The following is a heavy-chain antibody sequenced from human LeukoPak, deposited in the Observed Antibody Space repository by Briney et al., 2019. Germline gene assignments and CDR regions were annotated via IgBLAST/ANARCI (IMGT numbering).Heavy chain of an antibody. Sequence: GGSLRLSCAASGFTFSSYGMHWVRQAPGKGLEWVAVIWYDGSNKYYADSVKGRFTISRDNSKNTLYLQMNSLRAEDAAVYYCAKDRGGSYSSGCTGVEDYWGQGTLVTVSS. CDR3: AKDRGGSYSSGCTGVEDY. CDR1: GFTFSSYG. CDR2: IWYDGSNK. D-gene: IGHD6-19*01. J-gene: IGHJ4*02. V-gene: IGHV3-33*06.